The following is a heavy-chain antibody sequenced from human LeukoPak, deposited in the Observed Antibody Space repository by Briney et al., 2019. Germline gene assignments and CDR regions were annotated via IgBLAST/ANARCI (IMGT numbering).Heavy chain of an antibody. J-gene: IGHJ4*02. CDR3: AKDAPSRYSTGWYYFDY. CDR1: GYTFSSYA. D-gene: IGHD6-19*01. V-gene: IGHV3-23*01. CDR2: ISGSGGST. Sequence: GGSLRLSCAASGYTFSSYAMSWVRQAPAKGLEWVSAISGSGGSTYYADSVKGRFTISRDNSKNTLYLQMNSLRGEDTAVYYCAKDAPSRYSTGWYYFDYWGQGTLVTVSS.